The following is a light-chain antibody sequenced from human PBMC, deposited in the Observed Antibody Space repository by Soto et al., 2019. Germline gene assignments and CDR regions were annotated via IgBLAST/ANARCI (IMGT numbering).Light chain of an antibody. Sequence: EIVLTQSPGTLSLSPGERATLSCRARQSVSSSYLAWYQQKPGQAPRLLIYGASSGATGIPDRFSGSGSGTDFTLTISRLEPEDFAVYYCQQYGSSPWTFGQGTKVEIK. V-gene: IGKV3-20*01. J-gene: IGKJ1*01. CDR1: QSVSSSY. CDR2: GAS. CDR3: QQYGSSPWT.